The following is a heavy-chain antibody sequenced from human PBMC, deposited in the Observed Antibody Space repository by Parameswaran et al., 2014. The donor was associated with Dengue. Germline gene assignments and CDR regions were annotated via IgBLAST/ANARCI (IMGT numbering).Heavy chain of an antibody. Sequence: WVRQAPGQGLEWMGLIDPSGGSTSYAQRFHDRVTMTRDTATSTFYMQLSSLRSEDTAVYYCARVPYSETGGDYFAYWGQGTLVTVSS. D-gene: IGHD1-14*01. J-gene: IGHJ4*02. V-gene: IGHV1-46*01. CDR3: ARVPYSETGGDYFAY. CDR2: IDPSGGST.